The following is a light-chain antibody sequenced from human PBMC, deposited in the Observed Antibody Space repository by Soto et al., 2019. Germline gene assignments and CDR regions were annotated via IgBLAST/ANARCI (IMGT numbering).Light chain of an antibody. CDR3: PSSTGRGTYV. V-gene: IGLV2-14*03. Sequence: QSVLTQPASVSGSPGQSITISCTGTSSDVGAYNFVSWYRQHPGKAPKLIIYNVSDRPSGVSNRFSGSKSANTASLTISGLLVEDEADYYCPSSTGRGTYVFGTGTKVTVL. J-gene: IGLJ1*01. CDR1: SSDVGAYNF. CDR2: NVS.